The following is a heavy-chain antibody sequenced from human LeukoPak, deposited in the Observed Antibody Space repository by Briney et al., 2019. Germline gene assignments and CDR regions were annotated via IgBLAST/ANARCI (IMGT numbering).Heavy chain of an antibody. CDR1: GGSISSSSYY. D-gene: IGHD6-13*01. CDR3: ARDLKAAAGTMYFDL. CDR2: IYYSGST. J-gene: IGHJ2*01. Sequence: PSETLSLTCTVSGGSISSSSYYWGWIRQPPGKGLEWIGSIYYSGSTYYNPSLKSRVTISVDTSKNQFSLKLSSVTAADTAVYYCARDLKAAAGTMYFDLWGRGTLVTVSS. V-gene: IGHV4-39*07.